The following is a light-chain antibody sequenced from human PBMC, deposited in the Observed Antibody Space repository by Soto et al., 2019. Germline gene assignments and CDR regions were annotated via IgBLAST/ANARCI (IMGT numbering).Light chain of an antibody. CDR1: QSVSSGY. CDR3: QQYGSTPWT. J-gene: IGKJ1*01. Sequence: EIVLTQSPGTLSLSPGERATLSCRASQSVSSGYLGWYQQKPGQAPRLLIYGASSRATGIPDRFSGSGSGTDFTLSISRLEPEDFEVYYCQQYGSTPWTFGQGTKVEIK. V-gene: IGKV3-20*01. CDR2: GAS.